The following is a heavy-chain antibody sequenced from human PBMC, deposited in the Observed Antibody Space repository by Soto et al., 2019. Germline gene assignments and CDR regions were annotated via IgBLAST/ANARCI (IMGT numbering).Heavy chain of an antibody. J-gene: IGHJ3*01. Sequence: QVQLVQSGAEVKKPRSSVKVSCKASGGTFSSYTISWVRQAPGQGLEWMGRIIPSLGIANDAQKFKGRVTITADKSTSTALLELSSLSSEDTAVYYCASDDYIWGSFLPSDDAFDVWGQGTMVTVSS. CDR3: ASDDYIWGSFLPSDDAFDV. CDR2: IIPSLGIA. D-gene: IGHD3-16*01. V-gene: IGHV1-69*02. CDR1: GGTFSSYT.